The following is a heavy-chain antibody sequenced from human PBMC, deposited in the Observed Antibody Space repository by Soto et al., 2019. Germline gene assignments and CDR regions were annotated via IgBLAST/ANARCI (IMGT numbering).Heavy chain of an antibody. CDR1: GFTFSDSY. Sequence: AGGSLRLSCAASGFTFSDSYMSWIRQAPGKGLEWVSCIVGNSRTIYYSDSVKGRFTISRDNAKNSLYLQMNSLRAEDTAVYYCARQIIPFHYAMDIWGQGTTVTVSS. V-gene: IGHV3-11*01. J-gene: IGHJ6*02. D-gene: IGHD2-21*01. CDR2: IVGNSRTI. CDR3: ARQIIPFHYAMDI.